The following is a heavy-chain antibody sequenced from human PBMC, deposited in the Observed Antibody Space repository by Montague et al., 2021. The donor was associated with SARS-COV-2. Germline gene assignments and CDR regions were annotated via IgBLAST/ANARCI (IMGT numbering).Heavy chain of an antibody. CDR1: GGSISSYY. D-gene: IGHD5-18*01. CDR2: IYYSGST. V-gene: IGHV4-59*08. J-gene: IGHJ3*02. CDR3: ARAIRGYSYDEAFDI. Sequence: SETLSLTCTVSGGSISSYYWSWIRQPPGKGLEWIGYIYYSGSTNYNPSLKSRVTISVDTSKNQFSLKLSSVTAAEAAVYYCARAIRGYSYDEAFDIWGQGTVVTVSS.